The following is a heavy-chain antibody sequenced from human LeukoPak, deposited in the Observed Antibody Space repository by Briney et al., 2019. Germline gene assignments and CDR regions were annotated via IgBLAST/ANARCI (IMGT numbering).Heavy chain of an antibody. V-gene: IGHV4-34*01. J-gene: IGHJ4*02. CDR1: GGSFSGYY. CDR3: ARGWGDCSSTSCYRPGLDY. CDR2: INHSGST. D-gene: IGHD2-2*01. Sequence: SSETLSLTRAVYGGSFSGYYWSWIRQPPGKGLEWIGGINHSGSTNYNPSLKSRVTISVDTSKNQFSLKLSSVTAADTAVYYCARGWGDCSSTSCYRPGLDYWGQGTLVTVSS.